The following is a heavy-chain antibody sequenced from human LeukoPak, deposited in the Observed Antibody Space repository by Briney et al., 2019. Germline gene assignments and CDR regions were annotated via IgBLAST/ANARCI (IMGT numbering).Heavy chain of an antibody. Sequence: GGSLRLSCAASGFTFSSYAMSWVRQAPGKGLEWVSAISGSDGNTYYADSVKGRFTISRDNSKNTLYLQMNSLRAEDTAVYYCASALRIYYYFDYWGQGTLVTVSS. J-gene: IGHJ4*02. CDR1: GFTFSSYA. CDR2: ISGSDGNT. D-gene: IGHD1-26*01. V-gene: IGHV3-23*01. CDR3: ASALRIYYYFDY.